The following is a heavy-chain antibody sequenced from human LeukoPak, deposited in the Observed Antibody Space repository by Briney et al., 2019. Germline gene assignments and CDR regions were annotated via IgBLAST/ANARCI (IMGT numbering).Heavy chain of an antibody. CDR1: GGSISSYY. Sequence: SETLSLTCTVSGGSISSYYWSWIRQPPGKGLEWLGYIYYSGSTNYNPSLKSRVTISVDTSKNQFSLKLSSVTAADTAVYYCARGETPGYYYYGMDVWGQGTTVTVSS. V-gene: IGHV4-59*01. J-gene: IGHJ6*02. CDR2: IYYSGST. CDR3: ARGETPGYYYYGMDV.